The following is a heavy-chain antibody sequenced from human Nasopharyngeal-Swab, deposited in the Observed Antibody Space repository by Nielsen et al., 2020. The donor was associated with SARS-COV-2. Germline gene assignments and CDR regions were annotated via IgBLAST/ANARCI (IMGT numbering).Heavy chain of an antibody. J-gene: IGHJ2*01. CDR2: IIPILGIA. CDR3: ARGDSYGASWYFDL. V-gene: IGHV1-69*04. D-gene: IGHD5-18*01. Sequence: SVKVSCKASGGTFSSYAISWVRQAPGQGLEWMGRIIPILGIANYAQKFQGRVTITADKSTSTAYMELSSLRSEDTAVYYCARGDSYGASWYFDLWGRGTLVIVSS. CDR1: GGTFSSYA.